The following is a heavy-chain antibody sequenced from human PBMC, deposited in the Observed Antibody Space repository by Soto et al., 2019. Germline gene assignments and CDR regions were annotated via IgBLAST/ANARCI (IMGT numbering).Heavy chain of an antibody. V-gene: IGHV1-69*06. D-gene: IGHD2-2*01. CDR2: IIPIFGTA. CDR3: ARVADIVVVPAADYYYYGMDV. J-gene: IGHJ6*02. CDR1: GGTFSSYA. Sequence: SVKVSCKASGGTFSSYAISWVRQAPGQGLEWMGGIIPIFGTANYAQKFQGRVTITADKSTSTAYMELSSLRSEDTAVYYCARVADIVVVPAADYYYYGMDVWGQGTTVTVSS.